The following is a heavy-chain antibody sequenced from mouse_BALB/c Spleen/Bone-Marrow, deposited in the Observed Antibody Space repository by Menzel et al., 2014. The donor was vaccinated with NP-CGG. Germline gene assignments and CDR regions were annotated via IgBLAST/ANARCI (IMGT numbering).Heavy chain of an antibody. J-gene: IGHJ2*01. Sequence: QVQLQQPGAELVRPGTSVKVSCKASGYAFTDYLMDWLKQRPGQGLEWIGVINPGSGSTNYNEKFKDKATLTADKSSSTAYMQLSSLTSDDSAVYFCARYDGYFDYWGQGTILTVSS. D-gene: IGHD2-3*01. CDR3: ARYDGYFDY. V-gene: IGHV1-54*01. CDR1: GYAFTDYL. CDR2: INPGSGST.